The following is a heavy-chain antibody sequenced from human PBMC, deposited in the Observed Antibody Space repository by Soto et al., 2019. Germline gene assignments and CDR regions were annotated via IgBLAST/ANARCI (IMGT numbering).Heavy chain of an antibody. CDR1: GGSISSDDYY. V-gene: IGHV4-30-4*01. D-gene: IGHD2-2*01. CDR2: IYYSGST. CDR3: ARGVVANAASPHHGLDV. Sequence: PSETLSLTCTVSGGSISSDDYYWSWIRQPPGKGLEWVGYIYYSGSTYYYPSLKSRVTLSLDTSKTQFSLNLSSVTAADTAVYYCARGVVANAASPHHGLDVWGQGTTVTVSS. J-gene: IGHJ6*02.